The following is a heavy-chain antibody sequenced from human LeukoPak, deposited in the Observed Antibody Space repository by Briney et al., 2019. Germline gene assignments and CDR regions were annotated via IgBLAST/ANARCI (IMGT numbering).Heavy chain of an antibody. CDR2: INHSGSP. V-gene: IGHV4-34*01. CDR3: ARGGKRGYSYGSLYYFDY. Sequence: SETLSLTCAVYGGSFSGYYWSWIRQPPGKGLEWIGEINHSGSPNYNPSLKSRVTISVDTSKNQFSLKLSSVTAADTAVYYCARGGKRGYSYGSLYYFDYWGQGTLVTVSS. J-gene: IGHJ4*02. D-gene: IGHD5-18*01. CDR1: GGSFSGYY.